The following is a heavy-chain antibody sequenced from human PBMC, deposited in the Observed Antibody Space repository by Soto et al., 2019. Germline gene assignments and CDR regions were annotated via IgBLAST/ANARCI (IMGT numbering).Heavy chain of an antibody. Sequence: EVQLLESGGGLVQPGGSLRLSCAASGFTFSSYAMSWVRQAPGKGLEWVSAISGSGGSTYYADSVKGRFTISRDNSKNAQYLQMNSLRAEDTAVYYSANDPPRQPSWIQLWLWGQGTLVTVSS. CDR3: ANDPPRQPSWIQLWL. CDR1: GFTFSSYA. J-gene: IGHJ4*02. D-gene: IGHD5-18*01. V-gene: IGHV3-23*01. CDR2: ISGSGGST.